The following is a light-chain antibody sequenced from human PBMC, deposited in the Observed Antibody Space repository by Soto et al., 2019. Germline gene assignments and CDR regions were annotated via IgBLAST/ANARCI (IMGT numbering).Light chain of an antibody. CDR2: GAS. V-gene: IGKV3-20*01. J-gene: IGKJ1*01. CDR1: QSVSSSY. CDR3: QQYGSAQT. Sequence: EIVLTQSPGTLSLSPGERATLSCRASQSVSSSYLAWYQQKPGQAPRLLIYGASSRATGIPARFSGSGSGTDFTLTMRRLEPEDFAGYYCQQYGSAQTFGQGTKLEIK.